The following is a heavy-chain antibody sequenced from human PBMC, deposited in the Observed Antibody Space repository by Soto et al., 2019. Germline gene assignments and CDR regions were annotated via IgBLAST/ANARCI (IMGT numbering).Heavy chain of an antibody. CDR3: AKGNEALDV. D-gene: IGHD1-1*01. CDR1: GGSLSVNNW. V-gene: IGHV4-4*02. CDR2: IFHNGRT. Sequence: QVQLQESGPRLVKPSGTLSLTCVVSGGSLSVNNWWSWVRQSPGRGLEWIGEIFHNGRTSYNPSLRGQGTMSVDKSNNQFSLRLTSVTAADTAVYYCAKGNEALDVWGQGTTVIVS. J-gene: IGHJ6*02.